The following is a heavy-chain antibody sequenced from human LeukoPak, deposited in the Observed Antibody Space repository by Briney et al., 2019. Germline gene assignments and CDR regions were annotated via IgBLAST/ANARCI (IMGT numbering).Heavy chain of an antibody. Sequence: GGSLRLSCAASGFTFSSYWMSWVRQAPGKGLEWVANIKQDGSEKYYVDSVKGRFTISRDNAKNSLYLQMNSLRAEDTAVYYCARAGVYSSSWHLRSVDYYYGMDVWGKGTTVTVSS. CDR3: ARAGVYSSSWHLRSVDYYYGMDV. J-gene: IGHJ6*04. D-gene: IGHD6-13*01. V-gene: IGHV3-7*03. CDR2: IKQDGSEK. CDR1: GFTFSSYW.